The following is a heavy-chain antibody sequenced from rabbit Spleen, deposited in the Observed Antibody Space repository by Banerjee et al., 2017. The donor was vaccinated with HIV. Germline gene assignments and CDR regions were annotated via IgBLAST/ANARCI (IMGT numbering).Heavy chain of an antibody. V-gene: IGHV1S45*01. Sequence: QEQLKESGGGLVQPEGSLTLTCKASGFSFSGRDVMCWVRQAPGKGLEWIACINASTGKPVYATWASARFTISRTSSTTVTLRMTSLTAADRATYFCARDLVGVIGWNFYLWGPGTLVTVS. CDR3: ARDLVGVIGWNFYL. J-gene: IGHJ4*01. CDR2: INASTGKP. D-gene: IGHD1-1*01. CDR1: GFSFSGRDV.